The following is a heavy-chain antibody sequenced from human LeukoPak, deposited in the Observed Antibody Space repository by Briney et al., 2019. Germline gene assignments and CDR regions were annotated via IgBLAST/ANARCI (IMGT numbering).Heavy chain of an antibody. CDR3: AKPGERATMAFDS. CDR2: IRGDGGGT. Sequence: GGSLRLSCAASGFTFYDYDMHWVRHAPGKGLERLSLIRGDGGGTFYADSVKGRFTISRDNSRNSLFLQMSSLRTEDTALYYCAKPGERATMAFDSWGQGTLVTVSS. V-gene: IGHV3-43*02. CDR1: GFTFYDYD. J-gene: IGHJ4*02. D-gene: IGHD3-10*01.